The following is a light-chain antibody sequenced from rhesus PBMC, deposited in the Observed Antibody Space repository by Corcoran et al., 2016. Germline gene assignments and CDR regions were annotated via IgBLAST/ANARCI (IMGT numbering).Light chain of an antibody. J-gene: IGKJ2*01. CDR1: QGITND. CDR2: EAS. CDR3: LHYYSAPYS. Sequence: DIQMTQSPSSLSASVGDRVTITCRASQGITNDFAWYQQKPVESPNLLIYEASSLQSGTPSRFSGSGSGTAFTLTISTLQSEDCATYYCLHYYSAPYSFGQGTKVEIK. V-gene: IGKV1S17*01.